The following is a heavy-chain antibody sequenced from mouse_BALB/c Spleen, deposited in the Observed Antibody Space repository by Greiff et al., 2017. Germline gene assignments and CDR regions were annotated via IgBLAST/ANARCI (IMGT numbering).Heavy chain of an antibody. V-gene: IGHV1-77*01. CDR2: IYPGSGST. J-gene: IGHJ4*01. CDR3: ARGGKDAMDY. CDR1: GYTFTDYV. Sequence: QVQLKESGPELVKPGASVKMSCKASGYTFTDYVISWVKQRTGQGLEWIGEIYPGSGSTYYNEKFKGKATLTADKSSNTAYMQLSSLTSEDSAVYFCARGGKDAMDYWGQGTSVTVSS.